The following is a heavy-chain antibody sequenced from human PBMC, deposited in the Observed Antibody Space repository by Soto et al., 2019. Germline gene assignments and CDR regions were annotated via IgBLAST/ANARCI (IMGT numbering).Heavy chain of an antibody. D-gene: IGHD3-3*01. J-gene: IGHJ4*02. CDR1: GFTFSSYA. CDR2: ISGSGGST. V-gene: IGHV3-23*01. CDR3: AKSLRPNYDFWSGQEICFDY. Sequence: GGSLRLSCAASGFTFSSYAMSWVRQAPGKGPEWVSAISGSGGSTYYADSVKGRFTISRDNSKNTLYLQMNSLRAEDTAVYYCAKSLRPNYDFWSGQEICFDYWGQGTLVTVSS.